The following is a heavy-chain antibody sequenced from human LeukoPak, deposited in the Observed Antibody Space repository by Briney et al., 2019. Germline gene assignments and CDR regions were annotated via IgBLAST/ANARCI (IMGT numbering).Heavy chain of an antibody. V-gene: IGHV3-30-3*01. CDR3: ARSFDYVYAFDI. D-gene: IGHD4-17*01. CDR1: GFTFSTYA. J-gene: IGHJ3*02. Sequence: PGGSLRLSCAASGFTFSTYAMHWVRQAPGKGLEWVAVISYDGGNKYYADSVKGRFTISRDNSKNTLYLQMNSLRAEDTAVHYCARSFDYVYAFDIWGQGTMVTVSS. CDR2: ISYDGGNK.